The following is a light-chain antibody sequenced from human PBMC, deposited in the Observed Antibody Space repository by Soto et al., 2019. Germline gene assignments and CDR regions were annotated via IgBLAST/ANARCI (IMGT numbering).Light chain of an antibody. Sequence: DVQMTQSPSSLSASVGDRVTITCQASHDISDYLNWYQHKPGEAPKLVIYDASKLAAGVPSRFSGRGSWTDFTFTSSSLQPEYFATYYCQQSYSSPPTFGQGTKVEIK. CDR3: QQSYSSPPT. J-gene: IGKJ1*01. V-gene: IGKV1-33*01. CDR1: HDISDY. CDR2: DAS.